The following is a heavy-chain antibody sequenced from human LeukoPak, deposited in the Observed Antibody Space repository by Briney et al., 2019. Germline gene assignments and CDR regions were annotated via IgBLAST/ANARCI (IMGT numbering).Heavy chain of an antibody. Sequence: SVKVSCKASGGTFSSYAISWVRQAPGQGLEWMGGIIPIFGTANYAQKFQGRVTITRDTSASTAYMELSSLRSEDTAVYYCARDYDILTGPVDIWGQGTMVTVSS. CDR1: GGTFSSYA. D-gene: IGHD3-9*01. V-gene: IGHV1-69*05. J-gene: IGHJ3*02. CDR3: ARDYDILTGPVDI. CDR2: IIPIFGTA.